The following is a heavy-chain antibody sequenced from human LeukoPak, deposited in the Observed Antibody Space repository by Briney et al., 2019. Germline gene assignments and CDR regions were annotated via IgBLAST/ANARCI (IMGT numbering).Heavy chain of an antibody. CDR3: AKDGKARVEAARPDY. J-gene: IGHJ4*02. Sequence: GGSLRLSCAASGFTFSSYAMSWVRQAPGKGLEWVSAISGSGGGTYYADSVKGRFTISRDNSKNTLYLQMNSLRAEDTAVYYCAKDGKARVEAARPDYWGQGTLVTVSS. CDR1: GFTFSSYA. V-gene: IGHV3-23*01. CDR2: ISGSGGGT. D-gene: IGHD6-6*01.